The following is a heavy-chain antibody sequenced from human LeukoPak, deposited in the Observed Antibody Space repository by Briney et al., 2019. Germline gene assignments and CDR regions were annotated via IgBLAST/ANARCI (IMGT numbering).Heavy chain of an antibody. CDR2: IYYSGST. V-gene: IGHV4-39*01. CDR3: ARRRYYDGSGYLE. Sequence: SETLSLTCSVSGDSVSRSDSYWDWIRQPPGKGLEWIGTIYYSGSTYYSPSLKSRVTMSVDPSNNQFSLTLRSVTAADTAVYYCARRRYYDGSGYLEWGQGTLLSVSS. D-gene: IGHD3-22*01. CDR1: GDSVSRSDSY. J-gene: IGHJ1*01.